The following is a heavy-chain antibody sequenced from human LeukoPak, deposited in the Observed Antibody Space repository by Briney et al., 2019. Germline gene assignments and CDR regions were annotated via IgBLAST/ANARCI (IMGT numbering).Heavy chain of an antibody. CDR2: IYYSGGT. D-gene: IGHD6-6*01. J-gene: IGHJ6*02. CDR1: GGSISSYY. CDR3: ARDLYSTSSSGSYYYYGMDV. V-gene: IGHV4-59*01. Sequence: PSETLSLTCTVSGGSISSYYWSWIRQPPGKGLEWIGYIYYSGGTNYNPSLKSRVTISVDTSKNQFSLKLSSVTAADTAVYYCARDLYSTSSSGSYYYYGMDVWGQGTTVTVSS.